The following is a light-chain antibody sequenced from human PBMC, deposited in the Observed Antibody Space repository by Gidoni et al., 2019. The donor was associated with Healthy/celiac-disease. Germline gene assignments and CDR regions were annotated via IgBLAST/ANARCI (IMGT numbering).Light chain of an antibody. V-gene: IGKV1-33*01. CDR3: QQYDNLPPLP. Sequence: DIEMTQSPASLSASVGDRVTITCQASQDMSNYLNWYKQKPGKAPKLLIYDASNLETRVPSRFSGSGSGTDFTFTISSLQPEDIATYYFQQYDNLPPLPFGGGTKVEIK. J-gene: IGKJ4*01. CDR2: DAS. CDR1: QDMSNY.